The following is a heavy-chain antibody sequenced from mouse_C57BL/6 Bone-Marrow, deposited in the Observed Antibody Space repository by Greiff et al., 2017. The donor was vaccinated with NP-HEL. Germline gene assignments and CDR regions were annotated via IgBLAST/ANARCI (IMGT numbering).Heavy chain of an antibody. J-gene: IGHJ4*01. D-gene: IGHD2-4*01. CDR2: IYPGDGDT. CDR3: AREGMITRAMDY. CDR1: GYAFSSYW. Sequence: VKLVESGAELVKPGASVKISCKASGYAFSSYWMNWVKQRPGKGLEWIGQIYPGDGDTNYNGKFKGKATLTADKSSSTAYMQLSSLTSEDSAVYFCAREGMITRAMDYWGQGTSVTVSS. V-gene: IGHV1-80*01.